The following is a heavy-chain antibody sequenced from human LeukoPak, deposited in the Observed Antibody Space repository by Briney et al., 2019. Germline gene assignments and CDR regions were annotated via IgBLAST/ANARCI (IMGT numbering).Heavy chain of an antibody. D-gene: IGHD5-12*01. CDR1: GFTFSSYG. J-gene: IGHJ4*02. Sequence: AGGSLRLSCAASGFTFSSYGMHWVRQAPGKGLEWVAFIRYDGSNKYYADSVKGRFTISRDNSKNTLYLQMNSLRAEDTAVYYCARDSLGYGGYRFLPLDYWGQGTLVTVSS. CDR2: IRYDGSNK. CDR3: ARDSLGYGGYRFLPLDY. V-gene: IGHV3-30*02.